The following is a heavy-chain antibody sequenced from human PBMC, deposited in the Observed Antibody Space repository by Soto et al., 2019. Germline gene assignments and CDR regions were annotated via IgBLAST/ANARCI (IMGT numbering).Heavy chain of an antibody. CDR2: INPNSGGT. J-gene: IGHJ6*03. CDR3: GGGEYYYYYYWAF. V-gene: IGHV1-2*04. Sequence: ASVKVSCKASGYTFTGYYMHWVRQAPGQGLEWMGWINPNSGGTNYAQKFQGWVTMTRDTSISTAYMELSRLRSDDTAVYYCGGGEYYYYYYWAFWGKGTRVTVPS. CDR1: GYTFTGYY. D-gene: IGHD3-16*01.